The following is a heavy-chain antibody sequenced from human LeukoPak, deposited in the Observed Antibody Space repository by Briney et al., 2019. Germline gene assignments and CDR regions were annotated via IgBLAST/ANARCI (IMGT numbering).Heavy chain of an antibody. D-gene: IGHD6-19*01. V-gene: IGHV5-51*01. J-gene: IGHJ4*02. CDR2: IYPGDSDT. Sequence: GESLKISCKGSGYSLTSYWIGWVRQMPGKGLEWMGIIYPGDSDTRYSPSFQGQVTISADKSINTAYLQWSSLKASDTAMYYCARPVYGSGWYFDSWGQGTRVTVSS. CDR3: ARPVYGSGWYFDS. CDR1: GYSLTSYW.